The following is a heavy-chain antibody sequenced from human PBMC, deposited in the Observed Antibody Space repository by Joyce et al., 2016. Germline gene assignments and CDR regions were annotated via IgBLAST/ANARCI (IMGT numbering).Heavy chain of an antibody. D-gene: IGHD1-1*01. Sequence: EVQLLESGGGLVQPGESLRLSCSTSGFRFTNYAMSWVRRAPGKGLGWLAAVSEDGHKTYYSAFVKGRFTVYRDNSKNSVYLQINSLAVEDTAVYYCAGNGAYLSHAFDVWGLGTMVIVSS. CDR1: GFRFTNYA. CDR3: AGNGAYLSHAFDV. J-gene: IGHJ3*01. CDR2: VSEDGHKT. V-gene: IGHV3-23*01.